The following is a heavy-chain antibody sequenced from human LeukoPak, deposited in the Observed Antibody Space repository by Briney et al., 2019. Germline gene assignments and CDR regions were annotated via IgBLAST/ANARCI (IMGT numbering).Heavy chain of an antibody. Sequence: GGSLRLSCAASGFPFRSYAMSWVRPAPGKGLEWVSAISGSGGSTYYADSVKGRYTISRDNSKNTLYLQMNSLRAEDTAVYYCAKDQVRSGWYYYDYWGQGTLVTVSS. J-gene: IGHJ4*02. CDR2: ISGSGGST. CDR1: GFPFRSYA. CDR3: AKDQVRSGWYYYDY. D-gene: IGHD6-19*01. V-gene: IGHV3-23*01.